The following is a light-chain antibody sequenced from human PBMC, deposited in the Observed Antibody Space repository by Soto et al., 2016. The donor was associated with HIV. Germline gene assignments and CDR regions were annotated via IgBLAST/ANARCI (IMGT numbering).Light chain of an antibody. J-gene: IGLJ1*01. CDR1: KLGDKY. Sequence: SYELTRPPSVSVSPGQTASITCSGDKLGDKYASWYQQKPGQSPVVVIYQDDKRPSGMSERFSGFNSGNTATLTISGTQAMDEADYYCQVWDSSTALYVFGTGTKVTV. CDR2: QDD. V-gene: IGLV3-1*01. CDR3: QVWDSSTALYV.